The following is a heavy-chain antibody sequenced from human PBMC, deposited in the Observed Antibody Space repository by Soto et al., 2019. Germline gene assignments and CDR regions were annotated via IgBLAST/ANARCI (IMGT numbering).Heavy chain of an antibody. CDR1: GYTFTSYG. V-gene: IGHV1-18*04. D-gene: IGHD1-1*01. J-gene: IGHJ3*02. CDR2: ISAYNGNT. Sequence: ASVKVSCKASGYTFTSYGISWVRQAPGQGLEWMGWISAYNGNTNYAQKLQGRVTMTTDTSTSTAYMELRSLRSDDTAVYYCAILSVRRRDDAFDIWDQGTRLTVSS. CDR3: AILSVRRRDDAFDI.